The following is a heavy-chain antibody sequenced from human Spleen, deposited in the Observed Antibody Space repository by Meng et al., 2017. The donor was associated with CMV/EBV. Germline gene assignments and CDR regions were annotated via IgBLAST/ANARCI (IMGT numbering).Heavy chain of an antibody. CDR1: FTSYG. Sequence: FTSYGISWVRQAPGQGLEWIGWISGYDGQITYAQSLEDRVTMVTDTFTNTASMELRSLRSDDTAVYYCARGGFGGYDFGDYGNFFDPWGQGTLVTVSS. CDR2: ISGYDGQI. J-gene: IGHJ5*02. D-gene: IGHD4-17*01. CDR3: ARGGFGGYDFGDYGNFFDP. V-gene: IGHV1-18*01.